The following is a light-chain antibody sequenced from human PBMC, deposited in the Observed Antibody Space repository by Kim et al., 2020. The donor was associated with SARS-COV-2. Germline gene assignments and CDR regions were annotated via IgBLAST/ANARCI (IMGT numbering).Light chain of an antibody. CDR2: GAS. J-gene: IGKJ2*01. CDR3: QQYGSSPRT. V-gene: IGKV3-20*01. CDR1: QSVSSSY. Sequence: EIVLTQSPGTLSLSPGQRATLSCRASQSVSSSYLAWYQQKPGQAPSLLIFGASSRATGIPDRFSGSASGTNFTLTISRLEPEDFAVYYCQQYGSSPRTFGQGTKLEI.